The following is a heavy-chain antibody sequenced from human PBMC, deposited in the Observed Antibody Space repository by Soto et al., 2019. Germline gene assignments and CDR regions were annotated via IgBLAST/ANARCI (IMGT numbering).Heavy chain of an antibody. Sequence: EVQLLESGGGLVQPGGSLRLSCAAPGVTFSNYAMNWVRQAPGKGLEWVSVISGSGGSTYYADSVKGRFTISRDNSKNTLDLQMNSLRGEDTAVYYCARRSSGWHFAYGGEGTVVTVS. CDR3: ARRSSGWHFAY. D-gene: IGHD6-19*01. CDR2: ISGSGGST. CDR1: GVTFSNYA. J-gene: IGHJ4*02. V-gene: IGHV3-23*01.